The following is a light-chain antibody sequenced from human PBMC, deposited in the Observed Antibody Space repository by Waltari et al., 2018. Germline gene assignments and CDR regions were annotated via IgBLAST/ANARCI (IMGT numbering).Light chain of an antibody. CDR1: DSNIGAGYG. V-gene: IGLV1-40*01. CDR2: IND. Sequence: QSFLAQPPSVSGAPGQRVPISCTGSDSNIGAGYGVPWYQHFPGTAPKLLLYINDNLPAGVPARFSGSAAGTAATLDITALQSEDEADYYCQSYDNRLSAMIFGGGTKVTVL. CDR3: QSYDNRLSAMI. J-gene: IGLJ2*01.